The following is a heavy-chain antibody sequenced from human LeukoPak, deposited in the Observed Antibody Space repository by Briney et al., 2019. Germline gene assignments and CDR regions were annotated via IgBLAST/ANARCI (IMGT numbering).Heavy chain of an antibody. CDR1: GGSISSYY. Sequence: PSETLSPTCIVSGGSISSYYWSWIRQPPGKGLEWIGYIYYSGSTNYNPSLKSRVTISVDTSKNQFSLKLSSVTAADTAVYYCARHTPYYYDSSGFRGFDYWGQGTLVTVSS. CDR3: ARHTPYYYDSSGFRGFDY. J-gene: IGHJ4*02. CDR2: IYYSGST. V-gene: IGHV4-59*08. D-gene: IGHD3-22*01.